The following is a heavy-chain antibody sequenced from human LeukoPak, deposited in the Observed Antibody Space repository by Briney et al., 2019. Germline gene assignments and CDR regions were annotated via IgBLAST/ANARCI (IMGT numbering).Heavy chain of an antibody. Sequence: GASVKVSCKASGYSFTGYFMQWVRQAPGQGLEWMGGIIPIFGTANYAQKFQGRVTITADKSTSTAYMELSSPRSEDTAVYYCARKRMDTAMVSYYYYGMDVWGKGTTVTVSS. CDR2: IIPIFGTA. CDR3: ARKRMDTAMVSYYYYGMDV. J-gene: IGHJ6*04. V-gene: IGHV1-69*06. CDR1: GYSFTGYF. D-gene: IGHD5-18*01.